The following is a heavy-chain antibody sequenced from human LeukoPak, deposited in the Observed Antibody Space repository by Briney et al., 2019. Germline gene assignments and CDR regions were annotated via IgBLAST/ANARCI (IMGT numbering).Heavy chain of an antibody. D-gene: IGHD2-15*01. J-gene: IGHJ6*03. CDR2: FHLENDKT. Sequence: GASGTVSRKVSGYFLGRLAMHWVRQVPAKGLERLGGFHLENDKTVYTEKFQARVTMTEDTSTNTAYMELSRLTSDDTAVYYCATTRSGGSKWSYYYFYMDVWGNGTTVIVPS. CDR1: GYFLGRLA. V-gene: IGHV1-24*01. CDR3: ATTRSGGSKWSYYYFYMDV.